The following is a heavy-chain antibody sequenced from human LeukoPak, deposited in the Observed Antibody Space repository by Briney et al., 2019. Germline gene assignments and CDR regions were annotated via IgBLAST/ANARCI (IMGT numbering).Heavy chain of an antibody. CDR2: INWNGGST. V-gene: IGHV3-20*04. D-gene: IGHD3-10*01. Sequence: GGSLRLSCAASGFTFDDYGMSWVRQAPGKGLEWVSGINWNGGSTGYADSVKGRFTISRDNAKNSLYLQMNSLRAEDTALYYCARDRLYYGSGSYYRRGNWFDPWGQGTLVTVSS. CDR1: GFTFDDYG. CDR3: ARDRLYYGSGSYYRRGNWFDP. J-gene: IGHJ5*02.